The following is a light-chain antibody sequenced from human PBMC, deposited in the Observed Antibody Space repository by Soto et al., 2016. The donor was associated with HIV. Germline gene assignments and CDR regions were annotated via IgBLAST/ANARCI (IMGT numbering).Light chain of an antibody. Sequence: SYELTQPPSVSVSPGQTATITCSGEKLGGKFASWYQQKPGQSPLLVIYQDNKRPSGIPERFSGSNSGNTATLTISGTQAMDEADYYCQAWDSNTVVFGGGTKLTVL. CDR2: QDN. CDR3: QAWDSNTVV. V-gene: IGLV3-1*01. J-gene: IGLJ2*01. CDR1: KLGGKF.